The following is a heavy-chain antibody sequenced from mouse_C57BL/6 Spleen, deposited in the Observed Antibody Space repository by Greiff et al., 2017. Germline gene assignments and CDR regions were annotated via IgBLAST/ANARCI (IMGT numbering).Heavy chain of an antibody. CDR3: ARRGVYYSNYDY. D-gene: IGHD2-5*01. V-gene: IGHV1-53*01. CDR1: GYTFTSYW. J-gene: IGHJ2*01. Sequence: QVQLQQPGTELVKPGASVKLSCKASGYTFTSYWMHWVKQRPGQGLEWIGNINPRNGGTNYNEKLKSKATLTVDKSSSTAYMQLSSLTSEDSAVYYCARRGVYYSNYDYWGQGTTLTVSS. CDR2: INPRNGGT.